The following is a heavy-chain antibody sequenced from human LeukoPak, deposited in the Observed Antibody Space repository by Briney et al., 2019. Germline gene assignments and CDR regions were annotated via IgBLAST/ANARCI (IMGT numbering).Heavy chain of an antibody. CDR3: VRVGTSFDI. Sequence: GGSLRLSCAASGFTFKFYSMNWVRQAPGKGLEWVSYISTNTTTIYYADSVKGRFTISRDNAKNSLYLQMNSLRVEDTAVYYCVRVGTSFDIWGQRTMVTVSS. CDR1: GFTFKFYS. D-gene: IGHD7-27*01. J-gene: IGHJ3*02. V-gene: IGHV3-48*01. CDR2: ISTNTTTI.